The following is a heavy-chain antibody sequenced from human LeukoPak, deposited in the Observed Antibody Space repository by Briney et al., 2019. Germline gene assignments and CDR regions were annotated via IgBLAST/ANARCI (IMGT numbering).Heavy chain of an antibody. CDR2: IYHSGTT. V-gene: IGHV4-4*02. CDR3: ARSYFGSGTFNGFDY. Sequence: GSLRLSCSASGFTFSSYAFNWVRQPPGKGLEWIGEIYHSGTTNYNPSLKSRVTISLDKSRNQFSLNLNSVSAADTAVYYCARSYFGSGTFNGFDYWGQGTLVTVSS. D-gene: IGHD3-10*01. CDR1: GFTFSSYAF. J-gene: IGHJ4*02.